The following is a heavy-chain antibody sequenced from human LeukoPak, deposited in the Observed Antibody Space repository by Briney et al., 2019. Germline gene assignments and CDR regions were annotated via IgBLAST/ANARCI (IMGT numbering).Heavy chain of an antibody. CDR1: GGSFSRST. Sequence: SVKVSCKASGGSFSRSTVSWVRQAPGQGLEWMGGITPILDTPNFAQTFQGRVTITTDESMTTVHMELSSLTTEDTALYYCATAKLTYSDDWYGFDSWGQGTLVTVSS. V-gene: IGHV1-69*16. J-gene: IGHJ4*02. D-gene: IGHD6-19*01. CDR3: ATAKLTYSDDWYGFDS. CDR2: ITPILDTP.